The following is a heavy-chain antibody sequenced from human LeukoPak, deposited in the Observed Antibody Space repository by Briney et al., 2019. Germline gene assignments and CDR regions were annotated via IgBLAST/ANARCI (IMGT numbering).Heavy chain of an antibody. CDR1: GYTFTGYC. V-gene: IGHV1-2*04. D-gene: IGHD6-19*01. CDR2: INPNSGGT. Sequence: ASVKVSCKASGYTFTGYCMHWVRQAPGQGLEWMGWINPNSGGTNYAQKFQGWVTMTRDTSISTAYMELSRLRSDDTAVYYCARSPGIAVAGLDWYFDLWGRGTLVTVSS. J-gene: IGHJ2*01. CDR3: ARSPGIAVAGLDWYFDL.